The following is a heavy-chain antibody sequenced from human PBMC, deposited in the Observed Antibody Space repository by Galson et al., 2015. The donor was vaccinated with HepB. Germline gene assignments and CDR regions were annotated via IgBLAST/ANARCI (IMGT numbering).Heavy chain of an antibody. CDR2: ISGSGGST. V-gene: IGHV3-23*01. Sequence: SLRLSCAASGFTFSSYAMSWVRQAPGKGLEWVSAISGSGGSTYYADSVKGRFTITRDNSKNTLYLQMNSLRAEDTAVYYCVTTNEVAAPYFDYWGQGTLVTVSS. CDR3: VTTNEVAAPYFDY. J-gene: IGHJ4*02. D-gene: IGHD2-15*01. CDR1: GFTFSSYA.